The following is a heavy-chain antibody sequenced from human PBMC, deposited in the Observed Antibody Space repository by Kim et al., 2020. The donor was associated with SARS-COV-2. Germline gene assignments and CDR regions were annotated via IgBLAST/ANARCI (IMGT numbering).Heavy chain of an antibody. CDR2: INYTGTT. J-gene: IGHJ4*02. CDR1: GGSISSSSYY. V-gene: IGHV4-39*01. Sequence: SETLSLTCTVSGGSISSSSYYWGWIRQPPGKGLEWTGSINYTGTTYYNPSIKSRVTISVDTSKNQFSLKLSSVTAADTAVYYCARRIIVGATIAYLGQG. D-gene: IGHD1-26*01. CDR3: ARRIIVGATIAY.